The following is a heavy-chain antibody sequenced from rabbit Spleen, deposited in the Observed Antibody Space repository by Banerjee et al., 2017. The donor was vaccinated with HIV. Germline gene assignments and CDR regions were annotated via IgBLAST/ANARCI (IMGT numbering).Heavy chain of an antibody. CDR2: IYPITETT. J-gene: IGHJ4*01. CDR1: GVSFSSNYY. Sequence: QSLEESGGDLVKPGASLTLTCTASGVSFSSNYYMCWVRQAPGKGLEWIGVIYPITETTYYANWVNGRFTISTDNAQNTVDLKMTSLTAADTATYFCAREDVGGSVSLWGPGTLVTVS. D-gene: IGHD1-1*01. CDR3: AREDVGGSVSL. V-gene: IGHV1S40*01.